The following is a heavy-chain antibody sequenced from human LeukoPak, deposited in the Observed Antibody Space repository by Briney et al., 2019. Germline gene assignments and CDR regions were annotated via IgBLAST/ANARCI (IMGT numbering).Heavy chain of an antibody. CDR2: INSDGSDT. CDR3: ARDGKAVRPGDFDY. D-gene: IGHD6-6*01. J-gene: IGHJ4*02. V-gene: IGHV3-74*01. Sequence: PGGSLRLSCAASGFTFNNYWMHWVRQAPGKGLVWVSRINSDGSDTTYADSVKGRFTISRDNAKNTLYLQMNNLRAEDTAVYYCARDGKAVRPGDFDYWGQGNLVTVSS. CDR1: GFTFNNYW.